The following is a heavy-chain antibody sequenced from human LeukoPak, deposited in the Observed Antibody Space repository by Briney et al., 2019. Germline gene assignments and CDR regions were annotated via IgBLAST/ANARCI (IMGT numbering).Heavy chain of an antibody. D-gene: IGHD4-17*01. J-gene: IGHJ4*02. V-gene: IGHV4-34*01. CDR1: GVSFDDYY. Sequence: PSDTLSLTCAVSGVSFDDYYWSWVRQTPGKGLEWLGEINHSGYTNDSPSLKSRVTLSIDTSNKQFSLNLRSVTVADAGIYYCTRMTTGHDYWGQGTLFTASS. CDR3: TRMTTGHDY. CDR2: INHSGYT.